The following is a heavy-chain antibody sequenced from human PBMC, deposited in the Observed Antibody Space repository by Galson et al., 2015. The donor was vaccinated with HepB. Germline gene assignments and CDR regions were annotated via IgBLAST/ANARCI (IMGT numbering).Heavy chain of an antibody. J-gene: IGHJ4*02. CDR1: GFTVSNYD. D-gene: IGHD3-16*01. CDR3: ARAAGGTYFDN. Sequence: SLRLSCAASGFTVSNYDMHWVRQTTGGLEWVSVIGIADDTYYAGSVKGRFTISRENAKNSLYLQMNSLRGGDTAVYYCARAAGGTYFDNWGQGTLVTVSS. V-gene: IGHV3-13*01. CDR2: IGIADDT.